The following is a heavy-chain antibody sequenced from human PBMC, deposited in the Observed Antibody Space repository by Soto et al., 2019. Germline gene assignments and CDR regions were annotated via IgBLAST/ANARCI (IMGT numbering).Heavy chain of an antibody. V-gene: IGHV1-58*01. CDR1: GFTFTSSA. J-gene: IGHJ6*02. Sequence: QMQLVQSGPEVKKPGTSVKVSCKASGFTFTSSAVQRVRQARGQRLEWIGWIVVGSGNTNYAQKFQERVTITRDMSTSTAYMELSSLRSEDTAVYYCASDCSGGSCYSGYYYGMDVWGQGTTVTVSS. D-gene: IGHD2-15*01. CDR2: IVVGSGNT. CDR3: ASDCSGGSCYSGYYYGMDV.